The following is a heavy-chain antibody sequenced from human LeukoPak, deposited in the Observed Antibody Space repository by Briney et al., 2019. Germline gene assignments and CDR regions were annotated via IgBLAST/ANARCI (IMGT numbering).Heavy chain of an antibody. CDR1: GYTFTSYY. D-gene: IGHD3-10*01. CDR2: INPSGGST. V-gene: IGHV1-46*01. J-gene: IGHJ4*02. CDR3: ARAPNKLLWTDFFDY. Sequence: ASVKVSCKASGYTFTSYYMHWVRQAPGQGLEWMGIINPSGGSTSCAQKFQGRVTMTRDTSTSTVYMELSSLRSEDTAVYYCARAPNKLLWTDFFDYWGQGTLVTVSS.